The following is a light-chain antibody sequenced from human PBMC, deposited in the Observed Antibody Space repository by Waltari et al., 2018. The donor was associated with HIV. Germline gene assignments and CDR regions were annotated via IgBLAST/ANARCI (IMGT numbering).Light chain of an antibody. CDR1: RTILYSSDNRNY. J-gene: IGKJ4*01. CDR2: WAS. CDR3: QQYFRIPPT. V-gene: IGKV4-1*01. Sequence: DIVMTQSPDSLPVSLGERATINCTSSRTILYSSDNRNYLAWYQQKPRQPPKLLISWASTRESGVPDRFSGSGSETDFTLTITRLQAEDVALYHCQQYFRIPPTFGGGTKVEIK.